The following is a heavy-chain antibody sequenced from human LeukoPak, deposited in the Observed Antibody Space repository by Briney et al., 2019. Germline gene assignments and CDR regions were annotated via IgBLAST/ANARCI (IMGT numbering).Heavy chain of an antibody. J-gene: IGHJ4*02. D-gene: IGHD2-2*01. Sequence: GGSLRLSCAASGFTVSSYSMNWVRQAPGKGLEWVSYISSSSTIYYADSVKGRFTISRDNVKDSLYLQMNSLRDEDTAVYYCAKDVLVECYFDYWGQGTLVTVSS. CDR1: GFTVSSYS. CDR2: ISSSSTI. CDR3: AKDVLVECYFDY. V-gene: IGHV3-48*02.